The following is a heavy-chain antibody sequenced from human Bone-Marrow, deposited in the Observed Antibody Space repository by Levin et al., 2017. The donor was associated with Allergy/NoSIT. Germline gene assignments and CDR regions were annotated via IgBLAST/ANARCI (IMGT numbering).Heavy chain of an antibody. J-gene: IGHJ6*03. Sequence: PGESLKISCKASGYTFRNYALNWVRQAPGQGLEWMGQINTNTGNPTYAQDFTGRFVFSLDTSVSTAFLQINSLEIEDTAIYYCAVNYGYLYMDVWGKGTTVTVSS. D-gene: IGHD4-11*01. CDR2: INTNTGNP. CDR1: GYTFRNYA. V-gene: IGHV7-4-1*02. CDR3: AVNYGYLYMDV.